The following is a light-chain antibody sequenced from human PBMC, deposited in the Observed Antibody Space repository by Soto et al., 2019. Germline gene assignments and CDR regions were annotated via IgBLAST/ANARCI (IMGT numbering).Light chain of an antibody. V-gene: IGLV2-11*01. Sequence: QSALTQPRSVSGSPGQSVTISCTGTSSDVGAYDYVSWYQQDPGKAPKFLIYDVSERPSGVPDRFSGSKSDNTASLTISGLQAEDEADYYCSSYAGSYTFVVFGGGTKVTVL. CDR2: DVS. CDR3: SSYAGSYTFVV. J-gene: IGLJ2*01. CDR1: SSDVGAYDY.